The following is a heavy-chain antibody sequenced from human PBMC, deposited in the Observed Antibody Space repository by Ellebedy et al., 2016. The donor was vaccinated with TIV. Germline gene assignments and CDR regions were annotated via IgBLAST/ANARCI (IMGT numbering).Heavy chain of an antibody. CDR1: GGSISSSPYY. V-gene: IGHV4-39*07. Sequence: SETLSLTCTVSGGSISSSPYYWGWIRQPPGKGLEWIGSIYYSGTTYYNPSLKSRVTISGDMSKNQLSLKLTSVTPADTAVYYCAREERPATGESWYYGMDVWGQGTTVTVAS. D-gene: IGHD1-1*01. CDR2: IYYSGTT. CDR3: AREERPATGESWYYGMDV. J-gene: IGHJ6*02.